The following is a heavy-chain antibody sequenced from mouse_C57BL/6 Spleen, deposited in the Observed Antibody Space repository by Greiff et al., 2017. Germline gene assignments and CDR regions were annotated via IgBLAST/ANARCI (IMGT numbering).Heavy chain of an antibody. CDR1: GYTFTGYW. CDR2: ILPGNGGT. V-gene: IGHV1-9*01. Sequence: VHLVESGAELMKPGASVKLSCKATGYTFTGYWIQWVKQRPGHGLEWIGEILPGNGGTNYNAKFKGKATFTADTSSNTAYMQLSSLTTEDSAIYYCARSYDGGYAMDYWGQGTSVTVSS. J-gene: IGHJ4*01. D-gene: IGHD2-12*01. CDR3: ARSYDGGYAMDY.